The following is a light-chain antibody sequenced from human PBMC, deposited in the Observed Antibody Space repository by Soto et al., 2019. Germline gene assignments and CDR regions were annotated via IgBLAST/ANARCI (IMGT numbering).Light chain of an antibody. J-gene: IGKJ2*01. V-gene: IGKV3D-15*01. CDR1: QSVNSN. Sequence: EIVMTQSPATLSVSPGERATLSCRASQSVNSNLAWYQQKPGQAPRLLMYGASTRATGIPARFSGSGSGTEFTLTISSRQSEDFAVYYCQQYNNWPPKFTFGQGTKLEI. CDR2: GAS. CDR3: QQYNNWPPKFT.